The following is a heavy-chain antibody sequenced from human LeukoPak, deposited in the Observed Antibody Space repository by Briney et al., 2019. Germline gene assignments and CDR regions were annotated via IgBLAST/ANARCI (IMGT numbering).Heavy chain of an antibody. V-gene: IGHV3-23*01. D-gene: IGHD6-13*01. CDR2: ISGSGGST. CDR1: GFTFSNNA. J-gene: IGHJ4*02. CDR3: ANMGIAAAATYFDY. Sequence: GGSLRLSCAASGFTFSNNAMSWVRQAPGKGLEWVSAISGSGGSTYYADSVKGRFTISRDNSKNTLYLQMNSPRAEDTAVYYCANMGIAAAATYFDYWGQGTLVTVSS.